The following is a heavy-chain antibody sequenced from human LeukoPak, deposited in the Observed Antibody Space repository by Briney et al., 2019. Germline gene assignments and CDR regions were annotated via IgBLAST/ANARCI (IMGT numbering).Heavy chain of an antibody. D-gene: IGHD5-12*01. V-gene: IGHV3-21*01. CDR3: ARLATNGGCGY. Sequence: PGGSLRLSCAASGFTFSSYSMNWVRQAPGKGLEWVSSISSSSSYIYYAGSVKGRFTISRDNAKNSLYLQMNSLRTEDTAVYYCARLATNGGCGYWGQGTLVTVSS. CDR2: ISSSSSYI. CDR1: GFTFSSYS. J-gene: IGHJ4*02.